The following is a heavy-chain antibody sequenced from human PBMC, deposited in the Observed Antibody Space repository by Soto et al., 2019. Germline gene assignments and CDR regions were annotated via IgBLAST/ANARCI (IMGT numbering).Heavy chain of an antibody. D-gene: IGHD2-21*02. Sequence: GESXRLSCSSSVCTFSRYSMMLVRHAPGKGPEFVSGIYGSGRGIEYADSVKGRFTIYRYNSKNTVYLEMNSLRVDDTAVYYCAKDIVSGDGLWLMDKWGQGTLVNV. V-gene: IGHV3-23*01. CDR2: IYGSGRGI. CDR1: VCTFSRYS. J-gene: IGHJ4*02. CDR3: AKDIVSGDGLWLMDK.